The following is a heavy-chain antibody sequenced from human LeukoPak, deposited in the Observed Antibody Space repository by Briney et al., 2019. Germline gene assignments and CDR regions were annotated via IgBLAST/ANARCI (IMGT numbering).Heavy chain of an antibody. D-gene: IGHD3-22*01. CDR3: ANDYYDSSGYYRNQNYNWFDP. CDR1: GGTFSSYA. J-gene: IGHJ5*02. V-gene: IGHV1-69*13. CDR2: IIPIFGTA. Sequence: ASVKVSCKASGGTFSSYAISWVRQAPGQGLEWMGGIIPIFGTANYAQKFQGRVTITADESTSTAYMELSSLRSEDTAVYYCANDYYDSSGYYRNQNYNWFDPWGQGTLVTVSS.